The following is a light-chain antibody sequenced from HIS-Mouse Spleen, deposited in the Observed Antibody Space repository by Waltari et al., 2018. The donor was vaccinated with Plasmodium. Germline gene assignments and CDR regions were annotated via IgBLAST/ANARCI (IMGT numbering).Light chain of an antibody. Sequence: EIVMTQSPATLSVSPGERATLSCRASQSVSRNLAWYQQKPGQAPSLLIYGASTRATGIPARFSGRGSGTEFTLTISSLQSEDFAVYYCQQYNNWSFTFGPGTKVDIK. CDR2: GAS. CDR1: QSVSRN. CDR3: QQYNNWSFT. V-gene: IGKV3-15*01. J-gene: IGKJ3*01.